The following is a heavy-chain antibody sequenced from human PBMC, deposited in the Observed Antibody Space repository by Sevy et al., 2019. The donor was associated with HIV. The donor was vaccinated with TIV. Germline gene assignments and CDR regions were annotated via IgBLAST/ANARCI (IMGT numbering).Heavy chain of an antibody. Sequence: GGSLRLSCTASGFTFSDYGMHWVRQTPGKGLEWVAFIGYDGSDKYYSDSVKGRFAISRDSSKNTRFLQMHSLRVDDTAIYYCAKNTASAGTGGFDYWGQGALVTVSS. V-gene: IGHV3-30*02. D-gene: IGHD6-13*01. CDR1: GFTFSDYG. CDR3: AKNTASAGTGGFDY. J-gene: IGHJ4*02. CDR2: IGYDGSDK.